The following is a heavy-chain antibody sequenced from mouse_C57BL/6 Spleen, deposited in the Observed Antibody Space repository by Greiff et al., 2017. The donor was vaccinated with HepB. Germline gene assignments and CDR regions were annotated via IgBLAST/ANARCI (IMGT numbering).Heavy chain of an antibody. CDR1: GYTFTSYW. V-gene: IGHV1-50*01. Sequence: QVQLQQPGAELVKPGASVKLSCKASGYTFTSYWMQWVKQSPGQGLEWIGEINPSDSYTNYNQKFKGKATLTVDTSSSTAYMQLSSLTSEDSAVYYCARRIRYAWFAYWGQGTLVTVSA. D-gene: IGHD1-1*01. J-gene: IGHJ3*01. CDR2: INPSDSYT. CDR3: ARRIRYAWFAY.